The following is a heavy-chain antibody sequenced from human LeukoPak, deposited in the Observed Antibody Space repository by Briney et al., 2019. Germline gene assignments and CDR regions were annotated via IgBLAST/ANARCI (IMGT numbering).Heavy chain of an antibody. CDR2: ISGSGGST. V-gene: IGHV3-23*01. CDR3: AKDPGKGMIVVVITPFDY. D-gene: IGHD3-22*01. CDR1: GFTLSSYA. J-gene: IGHJ4*02. Sequence: GGSLRLSCAASGFTLSSYAMGWVRQAPGKGLEWVSAISGSGGSTYYADSVKGRFTISRDNSKNTLYLQMNSLRAEDTAVYYCAKDPGKGMIVVVITPFDYWGQGTLVTVSS.